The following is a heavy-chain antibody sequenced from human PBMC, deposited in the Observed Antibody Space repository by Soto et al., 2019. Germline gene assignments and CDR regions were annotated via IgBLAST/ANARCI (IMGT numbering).Heavy chain of an antibody. CDR2: ITGSSSYI. CDR1: GFIFSSHN. V-gene: IGHV3-21*06. Sequence: DVQLVESGGGLVKPGGSLRLSCAASGFIFSSHNMNWVRQAPGKGLEWVSSITGSSSYIFYADSVKGRFTISRDNAKNTVYRQVNSLRAEDTGVYYCARLVAGETGYGMDVWGQGTTVTVSS. J-gene: IGHJ6*02. CDR3: ARLVAGETGYGMDV. D-gene: IGHD3-9*01.